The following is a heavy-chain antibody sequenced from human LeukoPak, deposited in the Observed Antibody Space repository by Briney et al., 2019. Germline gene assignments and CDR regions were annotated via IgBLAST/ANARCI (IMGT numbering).Heavy chain of an antibody. CDR1: GFSVVSYY. J-gene: IGHJ4*02. V-gene: IGHV3-53*05. CDR2: IYSGGAA. CDR3: ACYPRGFDY. Sequence: GGSLRLSCAAYGFSVVSYYMTWVRQAPGKGLEWVSVIYSGGAAFYTDSVKGRFTISRDNSKNTLYLQMNSLRAEDTAVYYCACYPRGFDYWGQGTLVTVSS. D-gene: IGHD2-15*01.